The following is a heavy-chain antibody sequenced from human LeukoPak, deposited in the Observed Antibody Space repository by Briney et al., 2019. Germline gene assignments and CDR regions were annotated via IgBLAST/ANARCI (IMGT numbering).Heavy chain of an antibody. J-gene: IGHJ4*02. Sequence: ASMKVSCKASGYTFTNYGISWVRQAPGQGLEWMGWISAYNGNTEYAQKVQGRVTMTTDTSTSTAYMELRSLRSDDTAVYYCGRYYDSSGYYYLDYWGQGTLVTVSS. V-gene: IGHV1-18*01. D-gene: IGHD3-22*01. CDR2: ISAYNGNT. CDR1: GYTFTNYG. CDR3: GRYYDSSGYYYLDY.